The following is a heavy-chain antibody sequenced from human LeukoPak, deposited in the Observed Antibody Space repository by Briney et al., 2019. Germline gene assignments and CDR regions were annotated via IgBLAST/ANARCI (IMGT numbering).Heavy chain of an antibody. D-gene: IGHD2-2*01. V-gene: IGHV3-30*02. Sequence: GGSLRLSCAASGFTFSSYGMHWVRQAPGKGLEWVALIRYDGSNKYYADSVKGRFTISRDNSKNTLYLQMNSLRAEDTAVYYCAREVVPAAEVDYWGQGTLVTVSS. J-gene: IGHJ4*02. CDR2: IRYDGSNK. CDR1: GFTFSSYG. CDR3: AREVVPAAEVDY.